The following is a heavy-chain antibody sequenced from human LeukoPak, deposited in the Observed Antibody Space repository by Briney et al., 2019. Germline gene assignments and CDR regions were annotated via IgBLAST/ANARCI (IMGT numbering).Heavy chain of an antibody. Sequence: SETLSLTCTVSGGSISSGSYYWSWIRQPAGKGLEWIGRIYTSGSTNYNPSLKSRVTISVDTSKNQFSLKLSSVTAADTAVYYCARESPYYRNYYDSSGYYRGAFDIWGQGTMVTVSS. CDR2: IYTSGST. D-gene: IGHD3-22*01. J-gene: IGHJ3*02. CDR3: ARESPYYRNYYDSSGYYRGAFDI. V-gene: IGHV4-61*02. CDR1: GGSISSGSYY.